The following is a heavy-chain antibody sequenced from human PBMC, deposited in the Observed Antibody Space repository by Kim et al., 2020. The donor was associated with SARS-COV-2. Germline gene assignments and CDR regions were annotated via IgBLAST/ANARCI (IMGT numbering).Heavy chain of an antibody. J-gene: IGHJ6*02. Sequence: GGSLRLSCAASGFTFSSYGMHWVRQAPGKGLEWVAVISYDGSNKYYADSVKGRFTISRDNSKNTLYLQMNSLRAEDTAVYYCAKDQGYSGYDSLGYYYGMDVWGQGTTVTVSS. D-gene: IGHD5-12*01. CDR2: ISYDGSNK. CDR1: GFTFSSYG. V-gene: IGHV3-30*18. CDR3: AKDQGYSGYDSLGYYYGMDV.